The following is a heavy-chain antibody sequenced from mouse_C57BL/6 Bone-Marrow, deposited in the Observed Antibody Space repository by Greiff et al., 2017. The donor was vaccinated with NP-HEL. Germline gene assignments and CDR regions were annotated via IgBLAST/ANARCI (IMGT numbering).Heavy chain of an antibody. CDR2: IWSGGST. V-gene: IGHV2-2*01. Sequence: QVQLKESGPGLVQPSQSLSITCTVSGFSLTSYGVHWVRQSPGKGLEWLGVIWSGGSTDYNAAFISRLSISKDNSKSQVFFKMNSLQADDTAIYYCASQSLGQGFAYWGQGTLVTVSA. D-gene: IGHD3-3*01. CDR1: GFSLTSYG. J-gene: IGHJ3*01. CDR3: ASQSLGQGFAY.